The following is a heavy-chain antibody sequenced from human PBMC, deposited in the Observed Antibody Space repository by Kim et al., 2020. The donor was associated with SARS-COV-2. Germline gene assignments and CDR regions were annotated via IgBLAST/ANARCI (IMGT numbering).Heavy chain of an antibody. CDR3: ARDGYYDILTGRRAGFDP. J-gene: IGHJ5*02. CDR2: ISSSSSTI. CDR1: GFTFSSYS. V-gene: IGHV3-48*02. Sequence: GGSLRLSCAASGFTFSSYSMNWVRQAPGKGLEWVSYISSSSSTIYYADSVKGRFTISRDNAKNSLYLQMNSLRDEDTAVYYCARDGYYDILTGRRAGFDPWGQGTLVTVSS. D-gene: IGHD3-9*01.